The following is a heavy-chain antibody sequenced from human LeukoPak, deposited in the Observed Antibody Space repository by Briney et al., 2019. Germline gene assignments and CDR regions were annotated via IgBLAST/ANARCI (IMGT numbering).Heavy chain of an antibody. Sequence: TGGSLRLSCAASGFTFSSHWMHWVRQAPGKGLVWVSRINSDGCSTSYADSVKGRFTISRDNAKNTLYLQMNSLRVEDTAVYYCAREWSGFGELPDYWGQGTLVTVSS. J-gene: IGHJ4*02. V-gene: IGHV3-74*01. CDR2: INSDGCST. CDR3: AREWSGFGELPDY. D-gene: IGHD3-10*01. CDR1: GFTFSSHW.